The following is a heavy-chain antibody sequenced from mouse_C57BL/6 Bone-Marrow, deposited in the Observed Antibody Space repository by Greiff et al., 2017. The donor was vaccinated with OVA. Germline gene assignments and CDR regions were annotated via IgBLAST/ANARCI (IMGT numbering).Heavy chain of an antibody. CDR2: INYDGSST. J-gene: IGHJ1*03. V-gene: IGHV5-16*01. D-gene: IGHD3-1*01. Sequence: EVQLVESEGGLVQPGSSMKLSCTASGFTFSDYYMAWVRQVPEKGLEWVANINYDGSSTYYLDSLKSRFIISRDNAENILYLQMSSLKSEDTATYYCARDRDPWYFDVWGTGTTVTVSS. CDR1: GFTFSDYY. CDR3: ARDRDPWYFDV.